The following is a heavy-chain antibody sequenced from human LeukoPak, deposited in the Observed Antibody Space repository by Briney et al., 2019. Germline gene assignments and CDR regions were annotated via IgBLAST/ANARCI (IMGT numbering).Heavy chain of an antibody. CDR1: GFTFSNAW. CDR2: LKSKTDGGTT. J-gene: IGHJ4*02. V-gene: IGHV3-15*01. CDR3: TTDPWELPTDY. D-gene: IGHD1-26*01. Sequence: PGGSLRLSCAASGFTFSNAWMSWVRQAPGKGLEWVGRLKSKTDGGTTDYAAPVKGRFTILRDDSKNTLYLQMTSLKTEDTAVYYCTTDPWELPTDYWGQGSLVTVSS.